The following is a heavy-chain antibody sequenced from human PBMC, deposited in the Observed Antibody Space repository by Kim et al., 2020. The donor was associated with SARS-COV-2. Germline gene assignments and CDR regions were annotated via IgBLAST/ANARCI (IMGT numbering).Heavy chain of an antibody. Sequence: ASVKVSCKASGYTFTSYAMNWVRQAPGQGLEWMGWINTNTGNPTYAQGFTGRFVFSLDTSVSTAYLQISGLKAEDTAVYYCARDGSASIAARAQSSDYWGQGTLVTVSS. CDR1: GYTFTSYA. D-gene: IGHD6-6*01. CDR3: ARDGSASIAARAQSSDY. J-gene: IGHJ4*02. CDR2: INTNTGNP. V-gene: IGHV7-4-1*02.